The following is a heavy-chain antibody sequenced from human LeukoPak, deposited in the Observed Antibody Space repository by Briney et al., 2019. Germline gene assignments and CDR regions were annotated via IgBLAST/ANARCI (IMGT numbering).Heavy chain of an antibody. D-gene: IGHD6-19*01. CDR2: ISHDGSKK. Sequence: PGGSLRLSCAASGFTFSSYAMHWVRQAPDKGLEWVAVISHDGSKKYYADSVKGRFSISRDNSKNTLYLQMNGLRAEETAMYYCATPYTSGWSLYFDNWGQGTLVTVSS. V-gene: IGHV3-30-3*01. J-gene: IGHJ4*02. CDR3: ATPYTSGWSLYFDN. CDR1: GFTFSSYA.